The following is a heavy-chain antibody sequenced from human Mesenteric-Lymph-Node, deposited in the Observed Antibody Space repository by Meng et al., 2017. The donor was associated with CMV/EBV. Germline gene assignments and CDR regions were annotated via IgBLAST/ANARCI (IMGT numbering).Heavy chain of an antibody. CDR3: ARGGRTSLDY. CDR1: GGSISCSNSY. Sequence: SETLSLTCSVSGGSISCSNSYWGWVRQPPGKGLEWVGNIYYSGSTYYNPSLNSRVTISVDTSKNQFSLKLSSVTAADTAVYYCARGGRTSLDYWGQGTLVTVSS. J-gene: IGHJ4*02. CDR2: IYYSGST. V-gene: IGHV4-39*07. D-gene: IGHD3-16*01.